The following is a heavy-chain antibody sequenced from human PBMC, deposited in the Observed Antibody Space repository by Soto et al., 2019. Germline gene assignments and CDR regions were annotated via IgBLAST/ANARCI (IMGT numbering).Heavy chain of an antibody. Sequence: GGSLRLSCAASGFTFSSYSMNWVRQAPGKGLEWVSYISSSSSTIYYADSVKGRLTISRDNAKNSLYLQMNSLRAEDTAVYYCARDRSGYDYHHFDYWGHGTLVTVSS. D-gene: IGHD5-12*01. J-gene: IGHJ4*01. V-gene: IGHV3-48*01. CDR1: GFTFSSYS. CDR3: ARDRSGYDYHHFDY. CDR2: ISSSSSTI.